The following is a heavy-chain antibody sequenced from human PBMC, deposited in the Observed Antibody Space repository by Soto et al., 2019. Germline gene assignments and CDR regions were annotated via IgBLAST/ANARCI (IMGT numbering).Heavy chain of an antibody. Sequence: SETLSLTCTVSGGSISSSSYYWGWIRQPPGKGLEWIGSIYYSGSTYYNPSLKSRVTISVDTSKNQFSLKLSSVTAADTAVYYCARPVLDPSKTYYYDSSGTGNRFDPWGQGTLVTVSS. V-gene: IGHV4-39*01. J-gene: IGHJ5*02. CDR2: IYYSGST. CDR3: ARPVLDPSKTYYYDSSGTGNRFDP. CDR1: GGSISSSSYY. D-gene: IGHD3-22*01.